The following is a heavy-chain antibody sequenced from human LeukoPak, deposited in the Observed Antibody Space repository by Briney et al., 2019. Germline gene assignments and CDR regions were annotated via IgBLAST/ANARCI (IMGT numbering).Heavy chain of an antibody. V-gene: IGHV1-69*05. CDR3: ARATYYDFWSGRYYFDY. CDR1: GCTFISYA. J-gene: IGHJ4*02. D-gene: IGHD3-3*01. Sequence: SVKVSFKSSGCTFISYAISWVRQPPGQGLEWVGGIIPIFGTANYAQKFQGRVTITTDESTSTAYMELSSLRSEDTAVYYCARATYYDFWSGRYYFDYWGQGTLVTVSS. CDR2: IIPIFGTA.